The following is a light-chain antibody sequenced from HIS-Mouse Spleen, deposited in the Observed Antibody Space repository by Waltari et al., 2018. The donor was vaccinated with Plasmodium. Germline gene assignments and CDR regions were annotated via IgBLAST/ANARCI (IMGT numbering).Light chain of an antibody. CDR3: CSYAGSYTYV. V-gene: IGLV2-11*01. CDR2: DVS. CDR1: SSDVGGYNY. J-gene: IGLJ1*01. Sequence: QSALTQPRSVSGSPGQSVTISCTGTSSDVGGYNYVSWYQQHPGKARKLMIYDVSKRPSGGPVRFAGSKSGNTASRSISGLQAEDEADYYCCSYAGSYTYVFGTGTKVTVL.